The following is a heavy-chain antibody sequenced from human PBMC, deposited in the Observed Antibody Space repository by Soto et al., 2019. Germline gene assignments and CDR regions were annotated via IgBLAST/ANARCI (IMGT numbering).Heavy chain of an antibody. D-gene: IGHD1-26*01. CDR2: ISDSGSHM. Sequence: EVQLVESGGGLVQPGGSLRLSCVVSGFTLGGFGMNWVRQAPGKGLEWVSYISDSGSHMYYADSVKGRFTISRDSAKNSLYLQMHSLRVEDTAVYYCAPQGVGATGYLYWGQGNRVTVSS. CDR1: GFTLGGFG. V-gene: IGHV3-48*01. CDR3: APQGVGATGYLY. J-gene: IGHJ4*02.